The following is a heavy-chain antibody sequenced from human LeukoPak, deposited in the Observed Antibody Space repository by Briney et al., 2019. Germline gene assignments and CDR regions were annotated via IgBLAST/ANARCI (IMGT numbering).Heavy chain of an antibody. Sequence: SETLSLTCAVSGGSIRSSNWWSWVRPPPGEGLEWSGEIYQSGSTNYNPSLKSRVTISVDTSKNQFSLKLSSVTAADTAVYYCARGNSGTSIAAFDIWGQGTMVTVSS. D-gene: IGHD3-10*01. J-gene: IGHJ3*02. V-gene: IGHV4-4*02. CDR3: ARGNSGTSIAAFDI. CDR2: IYQSGST. CDR1: GGSIRSSNW.